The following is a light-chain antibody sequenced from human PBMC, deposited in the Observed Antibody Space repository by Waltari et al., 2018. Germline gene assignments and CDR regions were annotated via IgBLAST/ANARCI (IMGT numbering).Light chain of an antibody. CDR2: GAY. Sequence: EIVLTQSPGTLFLSPGERATLPCRASQSVSSSYLAWYQQKPGQAPRLLIYGAYSRATGIPDRFSGSGSGTDFTLTISRLEPEDFAVYYCQQYGSSPPLTFGGGTKVEIK. J-gene: IGKJ4*01. V-gene: IGKV3-20*01. CDR3: QQYGSSPPLT. CDR1: QSVSSSY.